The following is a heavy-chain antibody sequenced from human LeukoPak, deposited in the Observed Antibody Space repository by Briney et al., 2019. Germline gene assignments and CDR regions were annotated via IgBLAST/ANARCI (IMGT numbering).Heavy chain of an antibody. CDR1: GYTFTNYH. CDR3: ARDLPFEG. Sequence: ASVKVSCKASGYTFTNYHMHWVRQAPGQGLEWMGRIYPSSGGTNYAQKFQGRITLTTDTSISTAYMELSRLRFDDTAVYYCARDLPFEGWGQGTLVTVSS. J-gene: IGHJ4*02. V-gene: IGHV1-2*06. D-gene: IGHD2/OR15-2a*01. CDR2: IYPSSGGT.